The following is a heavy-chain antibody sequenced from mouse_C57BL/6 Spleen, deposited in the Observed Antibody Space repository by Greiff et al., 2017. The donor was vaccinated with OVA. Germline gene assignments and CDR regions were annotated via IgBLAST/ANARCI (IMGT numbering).Heavy chain of an antibody. D-gene: IGHD1-1*01. J-gene: IGHJ1*03. CDR3: ALYGSSYNWYFDV. CDR1: GYTFTSYG. Sequence: QVQLKQSGAELARPGASVKLSCKASGYTFTSYGISWVKQRTGQGLEWIGEIYPRSGNTYYNEKFKGKATLTADKSSSTAYMELRSLTSEDSAVYFCALYGSSYNWYFDVWGTGTTVTVSS. CDR2: IYPRSGNT. V-gene: IGHV1-81*01.